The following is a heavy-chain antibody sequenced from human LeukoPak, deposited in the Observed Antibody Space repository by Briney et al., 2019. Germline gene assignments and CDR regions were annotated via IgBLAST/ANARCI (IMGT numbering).Heavy chain of an antibody. CDR2: IDTANGNT. D-gene: IGHD6-13*01. CDR1: GYTFTNHA. CDR3: ARPGASSPGNWFAS. Sequence: ASVKVSCKASGYTFTNHAMHWVRQAPGQGLEWMGWIDTANGNTKYLQKFQGRVTITRDTSARIVYTELSSLRFEDTALYYCARPGASSPGNWFASWGQGSLVTVSS. V-gene: IGHV1-3*04. J-gene: IGHJ5*01.